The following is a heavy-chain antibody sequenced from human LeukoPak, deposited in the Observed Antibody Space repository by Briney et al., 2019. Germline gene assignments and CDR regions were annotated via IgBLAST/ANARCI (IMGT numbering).Heavy chain of an antibody. CDR2: INSDGSST. J-gene: IGHJ4*02. Sequence: GGALIVSSAPSVFTFRSYWRHSVREGPGKGRGWVLRINSDGSSTAYAASVKGRFTISRDNAKNTLYLQMNSLRAEDTAVYYCARDPSGDYGDYFDYWGQGTLVTVSS. CDR3: ARDPSGDYGDYFDY. V-gene: IGHV3-74*01. D-gene: IGHD4-17*01. CDR1: VFTFRSYW.